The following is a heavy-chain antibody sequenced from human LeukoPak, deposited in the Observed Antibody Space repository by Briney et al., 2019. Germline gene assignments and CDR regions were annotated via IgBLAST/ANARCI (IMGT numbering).Heavy chain of an antibody. CDR3: ARDRQWLVDH. Sequence: SETLSLTCTVAGDSISNYYWSWIRQPAGKGLEWIGRVYVTGSTNLNPALQSRVTMSVDTSKNQFSLNLTSVTAADTAVYYCARDRQWLVDHWGQGTLVTVSS. J-gene: IGHJ5*02. CDR1: GDSISNYY. V-gene: IGHV4-4*07. D-gene: IGHD6-19*01. CDR2: VYVTGST.